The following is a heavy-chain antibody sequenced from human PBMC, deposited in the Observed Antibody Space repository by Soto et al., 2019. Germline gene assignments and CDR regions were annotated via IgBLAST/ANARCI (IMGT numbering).Heavy chain of an antibody. Sequence: SETLSLTCTVSGGYISSSSYYWGWIRQPPGKGLEWIGSIYYSGSTYYNPSLKSRVTISVDTSKNQLSLKLSSVTAADTSVYYCASTDSYDILTGYSGGMDVWGQGTTVTVSS. CDR2: IYYSGST. V-gene: IGHV4-39*01. J-gene: IGHJ6*02. CDR3: ASTDSYDILTGYSGGMDV. CDR1: GGYISSSSYY. D-gene: IGHD3-9*01.